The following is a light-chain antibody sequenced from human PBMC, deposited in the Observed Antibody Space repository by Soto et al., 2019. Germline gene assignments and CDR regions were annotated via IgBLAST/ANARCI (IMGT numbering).Light chain of an antibody. Sequence: QAVLTQPASLSASPGASASLTCTLRSGINVATYTMYWYQQKPGSPPQYLLRYKSDSDNQQGSGVPSRFSGSKDASANAGILLISGLQSEDDADYYCMIWHGNTYVFGSGTKLTVL. CDR3: MIWHGNTYV. V-gene: IGLV5-45*01. CDR1: SGINVATYT. J-gene: IGLJ1*01. CDR2: YKSDSDN.